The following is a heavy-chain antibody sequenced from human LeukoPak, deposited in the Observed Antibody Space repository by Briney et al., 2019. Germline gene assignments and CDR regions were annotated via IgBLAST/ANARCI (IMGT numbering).Heavy chain of an antibody. Sequence: GGSLRLSCAASGFTFSSYSMNWVRQAPGKGLEWVSYISSSSSTIYYADSVKGRFTISRDNAKNSLYLQMNSLRAEDTALYYCAKSSGSVRHFYYYYMDVWGKGTTVTVSS. D-gene: IGHD1-26*01. V-gene: IGHV3-48*01. CDR3: AKSSGSVRHFYYYYMDV. J-gene: IGHJ6*03. CDR2: ISSSSSTI. CDR1: GFTFSSYS.